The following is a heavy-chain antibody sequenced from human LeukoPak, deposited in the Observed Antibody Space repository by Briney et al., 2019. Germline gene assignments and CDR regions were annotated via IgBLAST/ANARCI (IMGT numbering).Heavy chain of an antibody. D-gene: IGHD3-22*01. CDR2: IRGSGDST. CDR3: ARDRGRYYDSRGFYWGYYFDS. Sequence: GGSLRLACAASGFTFSTYAVNWDRQAPGKGLEWVSTIRGSGDSTYYADSVKGRFTISRDNSKDTLYLQMSSVRVDDTAVYYCARDRGRYYDSRGFYWGYYFDSWGQGILVTVST. V-gene: IGHV3-23*01. CDR1: GFTFSTYA. J-gene: IGHJ4*02.